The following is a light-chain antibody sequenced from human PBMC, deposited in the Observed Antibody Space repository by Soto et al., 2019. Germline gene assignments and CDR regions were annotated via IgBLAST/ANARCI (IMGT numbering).Light chain of an antibody. CDR3: QQLLIPTRGFT. J-gene: IGKJ3*01. CDR1: QGISSY. CDR2: AAS. V-gene: IGKV1-9*01. Sequence: DIQLTQSPSFLSASVGDRVTITCRASQGISSYLAWYQQKPGKAPKLLIYAASTLQSGVPSRFSGSGSGTEFTLTISSLQPEDFATYYCQQLLIPTRGFTFGPGTKVDIK.